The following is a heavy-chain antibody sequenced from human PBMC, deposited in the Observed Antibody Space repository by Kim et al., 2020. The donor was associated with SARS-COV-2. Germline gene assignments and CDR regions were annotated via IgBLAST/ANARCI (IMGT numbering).Heavy chain of an antibody. CDR1: GFTFSSYG. J-gene: IGHJ6*02. Sequence: GGSLRLSCAASGFTFSSYGMHWVRQAQGKGLEWVAVISYDGSNKYYADSVKGRFTISRDNSKNTLYLQMNSLRAEDTAVYYCAKPLTIFGVVTTYYYDGMDVWGQGTTVTVSS. D-gene: IGHD3-3*01. V-gene: IGHV3-30*18. CDR2: ISYDGSNK. CDR3: AKPLTIFGVVTTYYYDGMDV.